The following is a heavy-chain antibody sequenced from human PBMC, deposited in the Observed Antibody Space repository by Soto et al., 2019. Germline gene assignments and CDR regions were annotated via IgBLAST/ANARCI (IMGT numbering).Heavy chain of an antibody. CDR1: GGSISSYY. CDR2: IYYSGST. J-gene: IGHJ4*02. Sequence: PSETLSLTCTVSGGSISSYYWSWIRQPPGKGLEWIGYIYYSGSTNYNPSLKSRVTISVDTSKNQSSLKLSSVTAADTAVYYCAGYDSSGYYLSVDYWGQGTLVTVSS. CDR3: AGYDSSGYYLSVDY. D-gene: IGHD3-22*01. V-gene: IGHV4-59*01.